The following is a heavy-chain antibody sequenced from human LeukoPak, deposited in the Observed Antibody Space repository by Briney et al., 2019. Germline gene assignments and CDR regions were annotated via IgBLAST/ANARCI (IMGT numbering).Heavy chain of an antibody. CDR3: ARDPTMVRGVINPKGFDY. CDR2: ISAYNGNT. CDR1: GYTFTSYG. V-gene: IGHV1-18*04. Sequence: GAAVTVSCTDSGYTFTSYGISWGGQAPGEGLEWMGWISAYNGNTNYAQKLPGRVTMTTDTSTSTAYMELRSLRSDDTAVYYCARDPTMVRGVINPKGFDYWGQGTLVTVSS. J-gene: IGHJ4*02. D-gene: IGHD3-10*01.